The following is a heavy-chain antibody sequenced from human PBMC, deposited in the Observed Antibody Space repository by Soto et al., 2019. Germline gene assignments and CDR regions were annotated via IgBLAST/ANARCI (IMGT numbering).Heavy chain of an antibody. CDR2: IIPIFGTA. D-gene: IGHD6-19*01. CDR1: GGTFSSYA. Sequence: SVKVSCKASGGTFSSYAISWVRQAPGQGLEWMGGIIPIFGTANYAQKFQGRFTISRDNAKNSLFLQMNSLRAENTAVYYCARLGLSYYYYGMDVWGQGTTVTVSS. V-gene: IGHV1-69*05. J-gene: IGHJ6*02. CDR3: ARLGLSYYYYGMDV.